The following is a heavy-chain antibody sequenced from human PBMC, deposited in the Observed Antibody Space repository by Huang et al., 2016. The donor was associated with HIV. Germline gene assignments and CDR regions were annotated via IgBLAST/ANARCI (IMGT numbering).Heavy chain of an antibody. CDR3: ARGFCSGHNCASVGWLGP. D-gene: IGHD2-15*01. CDR2: IYSTGRT. Sequence: QVELQESGPGLVKPSQTLSLTCTVSGGSISTNKNFWSWIRQSPGKGLEWIGYIYSTGRTYDKVSLKSRVTMSIDTSKNKFSLNLRSVTAADTAVYYWARGFCSGHNCASVGWLGPWGPGTRVFVSS. V-gene: IGHV4-30-4*08. CDR1: GGSISTNKNF. J-gene: IGHJ5*02.